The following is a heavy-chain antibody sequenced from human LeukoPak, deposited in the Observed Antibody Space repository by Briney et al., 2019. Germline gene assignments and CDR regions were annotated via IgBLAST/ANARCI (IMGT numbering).Heavy chain of an antibody. CDR2: FSYSGST. V-gene: IGHV4-30-4*01. Sequence: SQTLSLTCTVSVGSISSGDYYWSWIRQPPGKGLEWIGYFSYSGSTYYNPSLKSRVTISVDTSKNQFSLKLSSVTAPDTAVYYCARAYFDSTGYYMDPFDIWGQGTMVTVSS. J-gene: IGHJ3*02. CDR1: VGSISSGDYY. D-gene: IGHD3-22*01. CDR3: ARAYFDSTGYYMDPFDI.